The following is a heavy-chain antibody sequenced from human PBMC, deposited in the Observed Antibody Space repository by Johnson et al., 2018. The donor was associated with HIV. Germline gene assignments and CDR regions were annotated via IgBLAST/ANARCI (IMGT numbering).Heavy chain of an antibody. CDR3: ASSWGNAFDI. Sequence: QVQLVESGGGVVQPGRSLRLSCAASGFTFTTYAMHWVRQAPGQGLEWVAVISYDGSNKYYADSVKGRFNISRDNSKNTLYLQMNSLSAEDTAVYYWASSWGNAFDIWGQGTMVTVSS. D-gene: IGHD7-27*01. CDR1: GFTFTTYA. V-gene: IGHV3-30*04. CDR2: ISYDGSNK. J-gene: IGHJ3*02.